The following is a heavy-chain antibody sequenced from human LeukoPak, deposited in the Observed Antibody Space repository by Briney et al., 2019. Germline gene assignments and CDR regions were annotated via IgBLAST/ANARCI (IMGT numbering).Heavy chain of an antibody. CDR1: GYSISSGYY. V-gene: IGHV4-38-2*02. CDR2: IYHSGST. Sequence: PSETLSLTCTVSGYSISSGYYWGWIRQPPGKGLEWIGSIYHSGSTYYNPSLKSRVTISVDTSKNQFSLKLSSVTAADTAVYYCARICCGGDCCYYFDYWGQGTLVTVSS. J-gene: IGHJ4*02. D-gene: IGHD2-21*02. CDR3: ARICCGGDCCYYFDY.